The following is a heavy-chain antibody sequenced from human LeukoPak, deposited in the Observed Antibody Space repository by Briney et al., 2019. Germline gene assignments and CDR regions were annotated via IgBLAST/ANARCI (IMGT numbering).Heavy chain of an antibody. V-gene: IGHV4-4*07. J-gene: IGHJ4*02. Sequence: SQTLTLTCTVSGGSFTNYYWSWIRQPAGKGLEWIGRIHTSGGTDYNPSLKSRVTMSVDTSKNQFSLKLTSVTAADTAVYYCARELYGSGLGPLWYWGQGTLVTVSS. D-gene: IGHD6-19*01. CDR1: GGSFTNYY. CDR3: ARELYGSGLGPLWY. CDR2: IHTSGGT.